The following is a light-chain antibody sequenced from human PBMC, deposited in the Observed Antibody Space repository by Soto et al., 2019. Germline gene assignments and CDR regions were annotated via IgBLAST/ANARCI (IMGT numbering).Light chain of an antibody. J-gene: IGKJ5*01. Sequence: EIVLTQSPGTLSLSPGERATLSCWASQSVSNNYLAWYQQKPGQAPRLLIYGASTRATGIPARFSGSGSGTDFTLTISRLEPEDFAVYYCQQYGSSPITFGQGTRLEI. CDR1: QSVSNNY. CDR3: QQYGSSPIT. CDR2: GAS. V-gene: IGKV3-20*01.